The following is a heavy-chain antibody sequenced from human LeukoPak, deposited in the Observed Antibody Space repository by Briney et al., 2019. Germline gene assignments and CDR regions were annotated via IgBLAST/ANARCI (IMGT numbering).Heavy chain of an antibody. D-gene: IGHD2-15*01. Sequence: SSETLSLTCTVSGASISSYYWSWIRQPPGKGLEWIGYIYYSGSTNYNPSLKSRVTISVDTSKNQFSLKLSSVTAADTAVYYCAREVVVAATHPYNWFDPWGQGTLVTVSS. CDR3: AREVVVAATHPYNWFDP. V-gene: IGHV4-59*01. J-gene: IGHJ5*02. CDR1: GASISSYY. CDR2: IYYSGST.